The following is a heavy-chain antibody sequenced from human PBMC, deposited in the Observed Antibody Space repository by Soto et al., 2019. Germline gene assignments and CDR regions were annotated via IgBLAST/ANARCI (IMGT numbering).Heavy chain of an antibody. J-gene: IGHJ4*02. D-gene: IGHD3-3*01. CDR1: GFTFSDYY. CDR2: ISSSGSTI. V-gene: IGHV3-11*01. Sequence: PGGSLRLSCAASGFTFSDYYMSWIRQAPGKGLEWVSYISSSGSTIYYADSVKGRFTISRDNAKNSLYLQMNSLRAGDTAVYYCARVVSYYDFWSGYQTPFIPNYFDYWGQGTLVTVSS. CDR3: ARVVSYYDFWSGYQTPFIPNYFDY.